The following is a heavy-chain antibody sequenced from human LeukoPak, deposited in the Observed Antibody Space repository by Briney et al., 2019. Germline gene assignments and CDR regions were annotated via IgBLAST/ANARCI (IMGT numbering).Heavy chain of an antibody. V-gene: IGHV4-59*08. CDR1: GGSISGSY. Sequence: SETLSLTCTVSGGSISGSYWSWIRQPPGKGLEWIGYIYDSGSTNYNSSLKSRVTISADTSKNQFSLKLSSVTGADTAVHYCARQSGGVGTKLDYWGQGTLVTVSS. CDR3: ARQSGGVGTKLDY. D-gene: IGHD3-16*01. J-gene: IGHJ4*02. CDR2: IYDSGST.